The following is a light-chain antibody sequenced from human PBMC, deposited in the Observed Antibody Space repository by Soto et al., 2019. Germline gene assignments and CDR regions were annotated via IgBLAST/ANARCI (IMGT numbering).Light chain of an antibody. CDR2: DAF. CDR3: QQYGSYPWT. CDR1: QSLSGW. Sequence: DIPMTQSPSTLSASIGDRVTITCRASQSLSGWLAWYQQTPGKAPKLLISDAFRLESGVPSRFRGSGSGTEFTLTISSLQPGDSATYSCQQYGSYPWTFGRGTKVDI. V-gene: IGKV1-5*01. J-gene: IGKJ1*01.